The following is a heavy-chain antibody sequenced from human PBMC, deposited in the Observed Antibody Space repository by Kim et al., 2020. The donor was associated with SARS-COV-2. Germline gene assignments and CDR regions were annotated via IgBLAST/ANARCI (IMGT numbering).Heavy chain of an antibody. CDR3: ARDGIEYDFWSGYSKFDY. CDR2: IKQDGSEK. Sequence: GGSLRLSCAASGFTFSSYWMSWVRQAPGKGLEWVANIKQDGSEKYYVDSVKGRFTISRDNAKNSLYLQMNSLRAEDTAVYYCARDGIEYDFWSGYSKFDYWGQGTLVTVSS. CDR1: GFTFSSYW. V-gene: IGHV3-7*01. D-gene: IGHD3-3*01. J-gene: IGHJ4*02.